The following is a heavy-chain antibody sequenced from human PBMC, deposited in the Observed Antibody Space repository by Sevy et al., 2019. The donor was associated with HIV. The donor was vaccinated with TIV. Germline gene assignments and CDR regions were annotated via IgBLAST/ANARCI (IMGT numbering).Heavy chain of an antibody. CDR2: IRYDESNK. Sequence: GGSLRLSCAASGFTFSNNGMHWVRQAPGKGLEWVAFIRYDESNKYYAYSVKGRFTISRDNSKNTLYLQMNSLRVEDTAVYYCAKDRADFWSGYYYYYGMDVWGQGTTVTVSS. V-gene: IGHV3-30*02. D-gene: IGHD3-3*01. J-gene: IGHJ6*02. CDR3: AKDRADFWSGYYYYYGMDV. CDR1: GFTFSNNG.